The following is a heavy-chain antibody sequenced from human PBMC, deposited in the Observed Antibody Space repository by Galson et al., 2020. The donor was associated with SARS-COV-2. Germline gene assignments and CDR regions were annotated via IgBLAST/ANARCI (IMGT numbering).Heavy chain of an antibody. J-gene: IGHJ6*01. CDR1: GGSFSGYY. D-gene: IGHD6-25*01. V-gene: IGHV4-34*01. CDR3: AKASTKGPSVFPLAPSSKSTSGGTAALGCLVKDYYG. Sequence: SETLSLTCAVYGGSFSGYYWSWIRQSPGRGLEWIGDITHNGITNYNPSLKSRVTMSVDTWKNQFSLKLTSVTAADTAVFYCAKASTKGPSVFPLAPSSKSTSGGTAALGCLVKDYYG. CDR2: ITHNGIT.